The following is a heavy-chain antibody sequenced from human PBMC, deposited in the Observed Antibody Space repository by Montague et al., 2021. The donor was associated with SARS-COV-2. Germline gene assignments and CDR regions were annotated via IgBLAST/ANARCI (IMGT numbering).Heavy chain of an antibody. V-gene: IGHV4-38-2*02. Sequence: SETLSLTCTVSGYSISSGYYWGWIRQPPGMGLEWIGSIYHSGSTYYNPSLKSRVTISVDTSKNQFSLKLSSVTAADTAVYYCAVNSNYYYYYGMDVWGQGTTVTVSS. J-gene: IGHJ6*02. CDR2: IYHSGST. CDR3: AVNSNYYYYYGMDV. CDR1: GYSISSGYY. D-gene: IGHD4-11*01.